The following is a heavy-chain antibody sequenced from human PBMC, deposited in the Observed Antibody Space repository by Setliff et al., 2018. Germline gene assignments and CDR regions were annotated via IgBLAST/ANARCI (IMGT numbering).Heavy chain of an antibody. J-gene: IGHJ6*03. V-gene: IGHV3-30*02. Sequence: PGGSLRLSCGASGFTFSRHGMHWVRQAPDKGLEWVTFIWYDGSNKHYADSVKGRFTVSRDNSKNMLYLQLNSLRAEDSAVYYCAKEDYYESSGFYYRFDYFYYYMDVGGKGTTVTVSS. CDR1: GFTFSRHG. CDR2: IWYDGSNK. D-gene: IGHD3-22*01. CDR3: AKEDYYESSGFYYRFDYFYYYMDV.